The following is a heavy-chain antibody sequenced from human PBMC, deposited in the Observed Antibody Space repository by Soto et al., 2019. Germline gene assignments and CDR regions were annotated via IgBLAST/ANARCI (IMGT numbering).Heavy chain of an antibody. V-gene: IGHV1-69*01. CDR3: ARGGSPYVWFNEF. J-gene: IGHJ4*02. D-gene: IGHD3-16*01. CDR2: IIPVFGTT. CDR1: GALFSSYA. Sequence: QAQLVQSGPEVKEPGSSVKVSCKASGALFSSYAISWVRQAPGQGLEWLGGIIPVFGTTNYAEKFQGRVTITADESTNTAYMELSSLRSGDTAIYYCARGGSPYVWFNEFWGQGTLVTVSS.